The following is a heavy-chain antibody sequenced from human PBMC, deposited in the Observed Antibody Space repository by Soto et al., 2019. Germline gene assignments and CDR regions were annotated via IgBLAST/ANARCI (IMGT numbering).Heavy chain of an antibody. CDR3: ARKVPEGYKRKFDS. V-gene: IGHV3-48*02. J-gene: IGHJ4*02. CDR2: ISTSSSSI. Sequence: EVQLVESGGGLVQPGGSLRLSCAASGFTFSSYSMNWVRQAPGKGLEWVSFISTSSSSIYYADSVKGRFTVSRNNAKNSLYRQMNSRRDEDTAVYYWARKVPEGYKRKFDSWGQGPRVPASS. D-gene: IGHD5-12*01. CDR1: GFTFSSYS.